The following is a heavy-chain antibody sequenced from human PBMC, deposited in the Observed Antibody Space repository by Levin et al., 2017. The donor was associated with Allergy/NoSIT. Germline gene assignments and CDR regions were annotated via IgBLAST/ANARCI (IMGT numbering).Heavy chain of an antibody. CDR1: GYTFTSYD. Sequence: ASVKVSCKASGYTFTSYDINWVRQATGQGLEWMGWMNPNSGNTGYAQKFQGRVTMTRNTSISTAYMELSSLRSEDTAVYYCARGRGVVVVAATRFLLGYWGQGTLVTVSS. V-gene: IGHV1-8*01. CDR2: MNPNSGNT. CDR3: ARGRGVVVVAATRFLLGY. J-gene: IGHJ4*02. D-gene: IGHD2-15*01.